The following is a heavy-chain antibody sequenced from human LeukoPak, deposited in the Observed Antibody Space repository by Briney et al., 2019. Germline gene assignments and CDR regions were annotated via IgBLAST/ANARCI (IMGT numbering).Heavy chain of an antibody. D-gene: IGHD2-8*01. Sequence: GGSLGLSCAASGFSFSTYWMSWVRQAPGKGLEWVSVIYSGGSTYYADSVKGRFTISRDNSKNTLYLQMNSLRAEDTAVYYCARMLGSLYYFDYWGQGTLVTVSS. CDR3: ARMLGSLYYFDY. V-gene: IGHV3-53*01. CDR1: GFSFSTYW. CDR2: IYSGGST. J-gene: IGHJ4*02.